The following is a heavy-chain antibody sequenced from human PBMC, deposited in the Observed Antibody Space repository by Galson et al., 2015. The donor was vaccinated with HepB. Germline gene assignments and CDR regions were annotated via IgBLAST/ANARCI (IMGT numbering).Heavy chain of an antibody. J-gene: IGHJ4*02. CDR2: ITGGRT. CDR3: AKVLAVWYFDY. Sequence: LRLSCAASGFTFSNYAMSWVRQAPGKGLEWVSGITGGRTDYADSVKGRFTISRDYSKNTLYLQMNSLRAEDTAVYYCAKVLAVWYFDYWGQGTLVTVSS. V-gene: IGHV3-23*01. D-gene: IGHD2-21*01. CDR1: GFTFSNYA.